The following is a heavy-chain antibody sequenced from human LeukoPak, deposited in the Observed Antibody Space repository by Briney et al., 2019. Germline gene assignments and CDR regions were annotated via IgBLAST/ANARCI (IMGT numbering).Heavy chain of an antibody. CDR3: ARDKATMNFDY. Sequence: GGSLRLSCTASGFTFSNFWMGWVRQAPGKGLEWVANIKQDETEKFYLGSVKGRFTISRDNAKNSLYLQMNSLRAEDTAVYYCARDKATMNFDYWGQGTLVTVSS. CDR1: GFTFSNFW. V-gene: IGHV3-7*01. J-gene: IGHJ4*02. D-gene: IGHD5-24*01. CDR2: IKQDETEK.